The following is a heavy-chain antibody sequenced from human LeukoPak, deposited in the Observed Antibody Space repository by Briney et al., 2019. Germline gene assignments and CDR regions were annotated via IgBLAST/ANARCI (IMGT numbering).Heavy chain of an antibody. CDR3: ARLSAYYYGSYFYYYMDV. CDR2: IKQDESER. J-gene: IGHJ6*03. Sequence: GGSLRLSCEGSGFSFSSYWMTWVRQSPGKGPEWVANIKQDESERYTVDSVKGRFTISRDNAKNSVYLHMNSLRAEDTALYYCARLSAYYYGSYFYYYMDVWGKGTTVTVSS. CDR1: GFSFSSYW. V-gene: IGHV3-7*01. D-gene: IGHD3-10*01.